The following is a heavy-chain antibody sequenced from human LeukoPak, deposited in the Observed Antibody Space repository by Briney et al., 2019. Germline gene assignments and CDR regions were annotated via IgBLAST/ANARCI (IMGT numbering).Heavy chain of an antibody. Sequence: ASVKVSCKATSGISWVRQAPGQGLEWMGWIGSYEGDTYYAQKFQGRVTVTTDTSTSTAYMELRSLRSDDTAVYYCATAEQLDWGQGTLVTVSS. J-gene: IGHJ4*02. D-gene: IGHD6-6*01. CDR3: ATAEQLD. CDR1: TSG. CDR2: IGSYEGDT. V-gene: IGHV1-18*01.